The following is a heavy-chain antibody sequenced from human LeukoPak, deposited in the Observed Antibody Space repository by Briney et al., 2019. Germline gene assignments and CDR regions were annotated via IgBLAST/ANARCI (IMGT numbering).Heavy chain of an antibody. CDR3: AREVDSSSSGARSIDY. CDR1: GLTFSTHA. Sequence: GGSLRLSCAASGLTFSTHAMIWVWVRQAPGKGLEWVSALNGATGVTYYADSVKGRFALSRDNSKNTLYLQMNSLRAEDTAVYYCAREVDSSSSGARSIDYWGQGTLVTVSS. J-gene: IGHJ4*02. CDR2: LNGATGVT. D-gene: IGHD6-6*01. V-gene: IGHV3-23*01.